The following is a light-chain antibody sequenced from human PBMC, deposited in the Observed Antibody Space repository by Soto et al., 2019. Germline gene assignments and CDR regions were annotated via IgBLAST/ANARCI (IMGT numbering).Light chain of an antibody. Sequence: DIQETQSPSTLSASVGDRVTITFRASQSISGWLAWYQQKPGKAPKLMIYDASSLESGVPSRFSGSGSGTEFTLTISSLQPDDFATYYCQQYNTYRTFGQGTKVDIK. CDR3: QQYNTYRT. J-gene: IGKJ1*01. CDR1: QSISGW. V-gene: IGKV1-5*01. CDR2: DAS.